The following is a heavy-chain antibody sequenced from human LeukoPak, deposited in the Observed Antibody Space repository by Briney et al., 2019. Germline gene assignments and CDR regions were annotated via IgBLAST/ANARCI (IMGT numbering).Heavy chain of an antibody. V-gene: IGHV3-43*02. CDR1: GFTFDDYA. J-gene: IGHJ6*02. CDR3: AKDGHDSRGYYQLGFYYYYYGMDV. D-gene: IGHD3-22*01. CDR2: ISGDGGST. Sequence: GGSLRLSCAASGFTFDDYAMHWVRQAPGKGLEWVSLISGDGGSTYYADSVKGRFTISRDNSKNSLYLQMNSLRTEDTALYYCAKDGHDSRGYYQLGFYYYYYGMDVWGQGTTVTVSS.